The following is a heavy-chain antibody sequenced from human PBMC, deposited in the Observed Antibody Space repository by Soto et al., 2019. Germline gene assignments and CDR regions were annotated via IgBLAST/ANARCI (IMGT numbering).Heavy chain of an antibody. V-gene: IGHV1-8*01. CDR3: ARVRRKAVAGRAEYYFDY. CDR2: MNPNSGNT. Sequence: QVQLVQSGAEVKKPGASVKVSCKASGYTFTSYDINWVRQATGQGLEWMGWMNPNSGNTGYAQQFQGRVSMTRNTSISTAYMELSSLRSEDTAVYYCARVRRKAVAGRAEYYFDYWGQGTLVTVSS. CDR1: GYTFTSYD. J-gene: IGHJ4*02. D-gene: IGHD6-19*01.